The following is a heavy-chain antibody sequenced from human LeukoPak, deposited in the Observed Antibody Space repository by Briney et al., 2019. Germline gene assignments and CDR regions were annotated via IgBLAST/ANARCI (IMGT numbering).Heavy chain of an antibody. CDR2: IDYTGST. J-gene: IGHJ4*02. Sequence: SETLSLTCTVSGGSISNFYWSWIRQPPGKGLEWIGYIDYTGSTNYNPSLKSRATISLDTSKSQFSLRLTSVTAADTAVYYCARGSGRQLNYWGQGTLVTVSS. CDR1: GGSISNFY. D-gene: IGHD3-10*01. CDR3: ARGSGRQLNY. V-gene: IGHV4-59*08.